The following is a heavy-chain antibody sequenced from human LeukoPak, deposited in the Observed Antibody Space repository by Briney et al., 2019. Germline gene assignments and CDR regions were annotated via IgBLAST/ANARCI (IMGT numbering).Heavy chain of an antibody. CDR1: GFTFSSYA. J-gene: IGHJ5*02. Sequence: GGSLRLSCAASGFTFSSYAMSWVRQAPGKGLEWVSAISGSGGSTYYADSVKGRFTISRDNAENSVFLQMNSLRAEDTAFYYCARDAYDDSSESWGQGTLVTVSS. CDR3: ARDAYDDSSES. V-gene: IGHV3-23*01. D-gene: IGHD3-3*01. CDR2: ISGSGGST.